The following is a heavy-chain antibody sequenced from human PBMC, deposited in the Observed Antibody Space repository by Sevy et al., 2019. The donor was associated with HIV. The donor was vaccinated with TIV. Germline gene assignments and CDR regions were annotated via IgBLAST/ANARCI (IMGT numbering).Heavy chain of an antibody. V-gene: IGHV4-61*02. Sequence: SETLSLTCTVSGGSISSGSYYWSWIRQPAGKGLEWIGRIYTSGSTNYNPSLKSRVTISVDTSKNQFSLKLSSVTAADTAVYYCAREWRDAVAALHFDYWGQGTLVTVS. CDR2: IYTSGST. J-gene: IGHJ4*02. D-gene: IGHD6-19*01. CDR3: AREWRDAVAALHFDY. CDR1: GGSISSGSYY.